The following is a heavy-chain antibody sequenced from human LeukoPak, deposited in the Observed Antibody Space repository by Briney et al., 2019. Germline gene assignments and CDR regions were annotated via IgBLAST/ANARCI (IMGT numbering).Heavy chain of an antibody. CDR2: ISHSGSP. J-gene: IGHJ4*02. V-gene: IGHV4-4*02. D-gene: IGHD3-22*01. CDR1: GGFIINGKW. Sequence: PSGTLSLTCGVSGGFIINGKWWSWVRQPPGKGLEWIGEISHSGSPNYNPSLKGRLTISVDTAKNQFSLKLSSVTAADTAVYYCARSRPRYDSSGYYYNLFDYWGQGTLVTVSS. CDR3: ARSRPRYDSSGYYYNLFDY.